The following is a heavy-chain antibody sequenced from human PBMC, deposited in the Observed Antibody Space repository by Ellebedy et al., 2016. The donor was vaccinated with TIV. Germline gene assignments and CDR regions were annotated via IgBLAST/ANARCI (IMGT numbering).Heavy chain of an antibody. Sequence: MPGGSLRLSCTVSDGSISSSGYHWGWVWIRQPPGKGLEWIGSINYGGTTYCNPSLKSRLTLSVDTSKNQFSLQLNSVTPEDKAVYYCARGWAGAPADWGRGTLVTVSS. CDR1: DGSISSSGYH. CDR2: INYGGTT. D-gene: IGHD1-26*01. CDR3: ARGWAGAPAD. J-gene: IGHJ4*02. V-gene: IGHV4-39*01.